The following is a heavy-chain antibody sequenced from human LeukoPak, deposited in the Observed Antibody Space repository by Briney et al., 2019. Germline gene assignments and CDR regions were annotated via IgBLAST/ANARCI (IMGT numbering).Heavy chain of an antibody. D-gene: IGHD3-10*01. V-gene: IGHV4-59*08. J-gene: IGHJ4*02. CDR2: INYSGNT. Sequence: SETLSLTCSVSGGTISSYYWSWIRQPPGKGLEWIGYINYSGNTNYNPSFKSRVTISLDTSKNQFSLKLSSVTAADTAVYYCARQRGYSGSGSSPYYFDYWGQGTLVTVSS. CDR1: GGTISSYY. CDR3: ARQRGYSGSGSSPYYFDY.